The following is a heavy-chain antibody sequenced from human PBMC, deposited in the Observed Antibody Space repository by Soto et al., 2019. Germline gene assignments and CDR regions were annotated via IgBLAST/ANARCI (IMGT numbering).Heavy chain of an antibody. CDR2: VYYSGTT. Sequence: SETLSLTCSVSGGSVSNKTYYWSWIRQPPGKRLEWIGYVYYSGTTNYNPSLKSRVTLSVDLSKNQFSLRLSSVTTADTALYYCARTTAVPNTLRSRYFFDYWGQGTLVTVPQ. CDR3: ARTTAVPNTLRSRYFFDY. CDR1: GGSVSNKTYY. J-gene: IGHJ4*02. V-gene: IGHV4-61*01. D-gene: IGHD4-17*01.